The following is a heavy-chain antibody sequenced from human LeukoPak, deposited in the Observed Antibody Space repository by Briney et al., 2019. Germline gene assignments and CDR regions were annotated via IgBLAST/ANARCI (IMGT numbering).Heavy chain of an antibody. CDR1: GYTFTSYG. V-gene: IGHV1-18*01. CDR2: ISAYNGNT. D-gene: IGHD3-22*01. J-gene: IGHJ4*02. Sequence: ASVKVSCKASGYTFTSYGISWVRQAPGQGLEWMGWISAYNGNTNYAQKFQGRVTMTRDTSTSTVYMELSSLRSEDTAVYYCARDTLYDSSGDQFDYWGQGTLVTVSS. CDR3: ARDTLYDSSGDQFDY.